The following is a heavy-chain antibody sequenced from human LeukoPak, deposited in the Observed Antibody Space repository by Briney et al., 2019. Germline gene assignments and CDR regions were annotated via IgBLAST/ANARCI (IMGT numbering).Heavy chain of an antibody. CDR3: AKDHYYDSSGYLKEYAFDI. J-gene: IGHJ3*02. Sequence: GGSLRLSCAASGFTFSSYAMSWVRQAPGKGLEWVSAISGSGGSTYYAGSVKGRFTISRDNSKNTLYLQMNSLRAEDTAVYYCAKDHYYDSSGYLKEYAFDIWGQGTMVTVSS. CDR2: ISGSGGST. V-gene: IGHV3-23*01. CDR1: GFTFSSYA. D-gene: IGHD3-22*01.